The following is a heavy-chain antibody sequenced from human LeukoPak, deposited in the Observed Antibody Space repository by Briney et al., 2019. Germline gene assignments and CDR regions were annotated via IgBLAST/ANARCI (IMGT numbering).Heavy chain of an antibody. Sequence: PSGTLSLTCAISGASISGTNWWIWVRQPPGKGLEWIGEMHHSGRTNYNPSLKSRITISVDKSKNQVFLRLNSVAAADTALYYCARAQEGCSRASCYLEPWGQGTLVTVSS. CDR3: ARAQEGCSRASCYLEP. CDR2: MHHSGRT. V-gene: IGHV4-4*02. D-gene: IGHD2-2*01. CDR1: GASISGTNW. J-gene: IGHJ5*02.